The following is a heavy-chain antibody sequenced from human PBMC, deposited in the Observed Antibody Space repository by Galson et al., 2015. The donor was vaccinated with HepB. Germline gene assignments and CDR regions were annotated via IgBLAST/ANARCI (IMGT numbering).Heavy chain of an antibody. D-gene: IGHD3-3*01. CDR2: TSGSGGST. CDR1: GSTFSSYA. CDR3: AKGWDFWSGYYIYGMDV. Sequence: SLRLSCAASGSTFSSYAMSWVRQAPGKGLEWVSATSGSGGSTYYADSVKGRFTISRDNSKNTLYLQMNSLRAEDTAVYYCAKGWDFWSGYYIYGMDVWGQGTTVTVSS. V-gene: IGHV3-23*01. J-gene: IGHJ6*02.